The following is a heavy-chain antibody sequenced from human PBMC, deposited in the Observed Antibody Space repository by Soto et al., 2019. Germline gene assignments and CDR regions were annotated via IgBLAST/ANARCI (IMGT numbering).Heavy chain of an antibody. CDR2: IYHGGST. CDR1: GGSISSGDYY. D-gene: IGHD3-22*01. J-gene: IGHJ5*02. V-gene: IGHV4-39*02. Sequence: KTSETLSLTCTVSGGSISSGDYYWSWLRQPPGKGLEWIGSIYHGGSTYYNPSLNSRVTLSIDMTNNHVSLILNSVTAADTAVYYCARVGPWVPYYYDSSPYTFENWFDPWGQGTLVTVSS. CDR3: ARVGPWVPYYYDSSPYTFENWFDP.